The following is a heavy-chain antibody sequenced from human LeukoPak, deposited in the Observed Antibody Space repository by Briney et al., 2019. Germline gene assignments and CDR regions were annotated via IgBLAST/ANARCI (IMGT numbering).Heavy chain of an antibody. CDR3: ARHSSDYYSFDY. Sequence: SETLSLTCNVSGASISSYYWSWIRQPPGKGLEWIGYVYYSGSTDFNPPLKSRVSMSVDRSKNHFSLNLTNVTAADTAVYFCARHSSDYYSFDYWGQGTLVTVSS. D-gene: IGHD4-17*01. CDR2: VYYSGST. V-gene: IGHV4-59*08. J-gene: IGHJ4*02. CDR1: GASISSYY.